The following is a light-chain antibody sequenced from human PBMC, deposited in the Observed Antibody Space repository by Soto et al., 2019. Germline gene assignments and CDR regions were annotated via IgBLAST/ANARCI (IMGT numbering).Light chain of an antibody. V-gene: IGKV3-20*01. J-gene: IGKJ5*01. Sequence: EIILTQSPATLSLSPGERATLSCRASQSVSSNYLDWCQQKPGKAPRLLIYGASTRDAGIPDRFSVSGSGTDFTLTITRLEPEDSAVYFCQQYTGPPTTFGQGTRLEIK. CDR1: QSVSSNY. CDR2: GAS. CDR3: QQYTGPPTT.